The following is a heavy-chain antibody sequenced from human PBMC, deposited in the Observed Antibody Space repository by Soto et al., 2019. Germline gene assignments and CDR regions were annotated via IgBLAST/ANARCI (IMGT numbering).Heavy chain of an antibody. J-gene: IGHJ4*02. CDR3: AKDIGFQQLLFVFEY. D-gene: IGHD5-12*01. CDR2: IVPVFGSS. V-gene: IGHV1-69*01. Sequence: VQLVQSGAEVKRPGSSVKVSCKASGDTFRNFAFSWVRQAPGQGLEWMGGIVPVFGSSNYAQRFKGRLTITADDSTSTAYMELSSLRSEDTAVYFCAKDIGFQQLLFVFEYWGQGTLVTVSS. CDR1: GDTFRNFA.